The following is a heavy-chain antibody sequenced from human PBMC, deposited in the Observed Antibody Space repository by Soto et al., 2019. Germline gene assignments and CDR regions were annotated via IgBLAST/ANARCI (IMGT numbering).Heavy chain of an antibody. CDR2: TVPLFGTT. D-gene: IGHD3-22*01. Sequence: QVQLLQSGAEVKKPGSSVKVSCRVSGGNFRRYSVSWVRQAPGQGLEWVGGTVPLFGTTNYAQRFQGRVTITADATTGTAYMELTTLTSDDTAVYYCARPDEGGYSSDHHYYYALDLWGQGTAVTVTS. J-gene: IGHJ6*02. CDR1: GGNFRRYS. V-gene: IGHV1-69*01. CDR3: ARPDEGGYSSDHHYYYALDL.